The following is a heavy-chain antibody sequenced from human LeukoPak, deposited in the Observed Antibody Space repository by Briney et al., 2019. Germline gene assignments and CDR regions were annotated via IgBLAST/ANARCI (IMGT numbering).Heavy chain of an antibody. D-gene: IGHD5-12*01. V-gene: IGHV4-39*01. CDR3: ARHSILGLVASFDP. CDR1: GGSISSYY. Sequence: SETLSLTCTVSGGSISSYYWGWIRQPPGKGLEWIGSIYYSGSTYYNPSLKSRVTISVDTSKNQFSLKLSSVTAADTAVYYCARHSILGLVASFDPWGQGTLVTVSS. CDR2: IYYSGST. J-gene: IGHJ5*02.